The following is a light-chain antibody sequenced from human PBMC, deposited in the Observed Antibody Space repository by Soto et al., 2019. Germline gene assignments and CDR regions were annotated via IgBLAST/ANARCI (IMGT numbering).Light chain of an antibody. V-gene: IGKV3-20*01. CDR2: GTS. J-gene: IGKJ1*01. CDR1: ERVSSY. CDR3: QQYGSSGT. Sequence: IVMTQSPATLSVSPGERATLSCRASERVSSYVAWYQQKPGQAPRLLLFGTSTRAMGIPARFRGSGSGTDFTLTISRLEPEDFAVYYCQQYGSSGTFGQGTKVDIK.